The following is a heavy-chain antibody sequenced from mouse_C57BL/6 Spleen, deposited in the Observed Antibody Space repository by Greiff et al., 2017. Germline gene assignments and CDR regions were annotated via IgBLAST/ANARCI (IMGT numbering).Heavy chain of an antibody. D-gene: IGHD1-1*01. CDR1: GYSFTDYN. CDR2: INPNYGTT. V-gene: IGHV1-39*01. J-gene: IGHJ4*01. CDR3: AKGSYGSRAMDY. Sequence: EVKLQESGPELVKPGASVKISCKASGYSFTDYNMNWVKQSNGKSLEWIGVINPNYGTTSYNQKFKGKATLTVDQSSSTAYMQLNSLTSEDSAVYYCAKGSYGSRAMDYWGQGTSVTVSS.